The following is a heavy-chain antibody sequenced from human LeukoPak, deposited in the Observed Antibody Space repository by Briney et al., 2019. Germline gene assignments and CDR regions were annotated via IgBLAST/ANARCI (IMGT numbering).Heavy chain of an antibody. D-gene: IGHD2-21*02. CDR3: AIPPGYCGNDCSFDH. CDR2: IYPGDYET. Sequence: GESLRISCEGSGYSFSNYWIGWVRQMPGKGLEWMGIIYPGDYETRYSPSFQGLVTISVDKSISTAYLQWSSLKASDTAMYYCAIPPGYCGNDCSFDHWGQGALVTVSS. J-gene: IGHJ4*02. CDR1: GYSFSNYW. V-gene: IGHV5-51*01.